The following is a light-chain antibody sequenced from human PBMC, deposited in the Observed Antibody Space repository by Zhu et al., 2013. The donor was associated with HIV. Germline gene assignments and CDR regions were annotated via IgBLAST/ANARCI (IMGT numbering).Light chain of an antibody. J-gene: IGKJ2*01. CDR1: QSVLYSSNNKNY. Sequence: DIVMTQSPDSLAVSLGERATINCKSSQSVLYSSNNKNYLAWYQQKPGQPPKLLIYWASNRASGVPDRFSGSGSGTDFTLTISSLQAEDVAVYYCQQYYSGPRTFGQGTKLEIK. V-gene: IGKV4-1*01. CDR2: WAS. CDR3: QQYYSGPRT.